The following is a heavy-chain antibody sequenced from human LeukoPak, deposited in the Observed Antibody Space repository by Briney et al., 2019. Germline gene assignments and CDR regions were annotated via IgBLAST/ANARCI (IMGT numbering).Heavy chain of an antibody. CDR2: IYSGGNT. CDR1: GFTVSSNY. CDR3: ARSNYYGSRQPSKYNWFDP. D-gene: IGHD3-10*01. V-gene: IGHV3-53*01. J-gene: IGHJ5*02. Sequence: GGSLRLSCAASGFTVSSNYMSWVRQAPGKGLEWVSVIYSGGNTYYADSVKGRFTISRDNSKNTLYLQMNSLRAEDTAVYYCARSNYYGSRQPSKYNWFDPWGQGTLVTVSS.